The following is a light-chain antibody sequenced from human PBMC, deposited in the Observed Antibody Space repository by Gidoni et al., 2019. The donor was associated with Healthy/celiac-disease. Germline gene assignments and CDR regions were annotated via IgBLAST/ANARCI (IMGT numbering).Light chain of an antibody. V-gene: IGLV8-61*01. CDR3: VLYMGSGYA. J-gene: IGLJ1*01. Sequence: QTVVTQEPSFSVSPGGTVTLTCGLSSGSVSTSYYPSWYQQTPGQAPRTLIYSTNTRSSGVPDRFSGSILGNKAALTITGAQADDESDYYCVLYMGSGYAFGTGTKVTVL. CDR1: SGSVSTSYY. CDR2: STN.